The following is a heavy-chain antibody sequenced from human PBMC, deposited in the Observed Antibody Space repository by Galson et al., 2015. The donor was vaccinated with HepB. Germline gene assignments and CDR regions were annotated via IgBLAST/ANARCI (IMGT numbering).Heavy chain of an antibody. CDR1: GFTFSSYS. CDR3: TKWGVWGVFEY. J-gene: IGHJ4*02. Sequence: LRLSCAVSGFTFSSYSMSWVRQAPREGLEWVAAISGSDSKPFYADSMKGRFTISRDNSENTVSLQMTDLRVEDTAVYYCTKWGVWGVFEYWGQGILVAVSS. D-gene: IGHD3-16*01. CDR2: ISGSDSKP. V-gene: IGHV3-23*01.